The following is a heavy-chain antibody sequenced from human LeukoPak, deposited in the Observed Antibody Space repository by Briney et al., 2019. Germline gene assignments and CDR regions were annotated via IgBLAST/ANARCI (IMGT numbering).Heavy chain of an antibody. CDR3: ARDHYDSSGYPFDY. J-gene: IGHJ4*02. V-gene: IGHV4-39*07. D-gene: IGHD3-22*01. Sequence: SETLSLTCTVSGASTSSSSYYWGWIRQPPGKGLEWIGGIHYTGSTRYNPSLKSRVTISVDTSKNQFSLKLSSVTAADTAVYYCARDHYDSSGYPFDYWGQGTLVTVSS. CDR1: GASTSSSSYY. CDR2: IHYTGST.